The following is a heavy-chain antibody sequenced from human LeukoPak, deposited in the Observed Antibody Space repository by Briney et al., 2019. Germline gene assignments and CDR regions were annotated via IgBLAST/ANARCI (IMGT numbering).Heavy chain of an antibody. V-gene: IGHV1-18*01. D-gene: IGHD4-23*01. Sequence: ASVKVSCKTSGYTFTSYGISWVRQAPGQGLKWMGWISAYTGDTKYGQKLQGRVTMTTNTSTSTAYMELRSLRSDDTAIYYCARTDGGYSYPYGIDYWGQGSLVTVSS. CDR3: ARTDGGYSYPYGIDY. CDR1: GYTFTSYG. J-gene: IGHJ4*02. CDR2: ISAYTGDT.